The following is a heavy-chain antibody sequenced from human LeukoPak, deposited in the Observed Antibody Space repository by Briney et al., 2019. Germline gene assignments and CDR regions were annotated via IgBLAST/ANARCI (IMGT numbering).Heavy chain of an antibody. V-gene: IGHV3-7*01. CDR2: IKQDGSEK. J-gene: IGHJ4*02. Sequence: PGGSLRLSCAASGFTFSSYWMSWVRQAPGKGLEWVANIKQDGSEKYYVDSVKGRFTISRDNAKNSLYLQMNSLRAEDTAVYYCARGHVDIEDWAPSSGWSYFDYWGQGTLVTVSS. D-gene: IGHD6-19*01. CDR1: GFTFSSYW. CDR3: ARGHVDIEDWAPSSGWSYFDY.